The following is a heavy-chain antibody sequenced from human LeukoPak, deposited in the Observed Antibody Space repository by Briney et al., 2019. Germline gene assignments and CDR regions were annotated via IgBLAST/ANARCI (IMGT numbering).Heavy chain of an antibody. D-gene: IGHD3-3*01. CDR2: LYYSGKT. J-gene: IGHJ3*02. Sequence: KPSETLSLTCTVAGASLTTTASYWGWIRQPPGKDLEYIGSLYYSGKTSYNPSLKSRATISLDTSKNQFSLKLSSVTAADTAVYYCARLLEAAFDIWGQGTMVTVSS. CDR1: GASLTTTASY. CDR3: ARLLEAAFDI. V-gene: IGHV4-39*01.